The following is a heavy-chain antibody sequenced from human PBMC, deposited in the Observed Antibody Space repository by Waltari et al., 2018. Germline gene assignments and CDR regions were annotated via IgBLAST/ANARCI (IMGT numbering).Heavy chain of an antibody. CDR3: ARDGISVAGPWNWFDP. J-gene: IGHJ5*02. CDR2: IHPNTGAT. Sequence: QVQLLQSGAEVRKPGASVRVSCKASGYTFTDFYIHWLRQAPGQGPEWMGQIHPNTGATTYAQKFLGRVTLRTDTSISTAYMELSGLRSDDSAVYYCARDGISVAGPWNWFDPWGQGTLVTVSS. D-gene: IGHD6-19*01. V-gene: IGHV1-2*06. CDR1: GYTFTDFY.